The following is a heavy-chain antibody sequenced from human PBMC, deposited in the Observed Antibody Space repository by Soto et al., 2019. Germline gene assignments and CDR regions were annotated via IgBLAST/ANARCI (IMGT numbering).Heavy chain of an antibody. CDR1: GYTFTSYG. V-gene: IGHV1-18*01. Sequence: GASVKVSCEASGYTFTSYGISWVRQAPGQGLEWMGWISAYNGNTNYAQKFQGRVTITADKSTSTAYMELSSLRSEDTAVYYCARDPSGYDLPAYWGQGTLVTVSS. CDR3: ARDPSGYDLPAY. J-gene: IGHJ4*02. CDR2: ISAYNGNT. D-gene: IGHD5-12*01.